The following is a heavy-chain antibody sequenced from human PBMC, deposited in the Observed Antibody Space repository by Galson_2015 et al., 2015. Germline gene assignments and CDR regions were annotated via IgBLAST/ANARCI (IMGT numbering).Heavy chain of an antibody. V-gene: IGHV3-33*01. CDR2: IWNDGSNK. J-gene: IGHJ6*03. D-gene: IGHD6-19*01. CDR3: ARDRISVTGYYYYMDV. Sequence: SLRLSCAASGFTFSSYGMHWVRQAPGKGLEWVAVIWNDGSNKNYADSVKGRFTISRDNSKNTLYLQMNSLRAEDTAVYYCARDRISVTGYYYYMDVWGKGTTVTVSS. CDR1: GFTFSSYG.